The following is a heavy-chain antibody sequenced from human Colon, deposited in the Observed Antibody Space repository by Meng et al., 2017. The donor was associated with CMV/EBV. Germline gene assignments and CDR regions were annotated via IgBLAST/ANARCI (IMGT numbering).Heavy chain of an antibody. CDR2: INDFGTI. V-gene: IGHV4-34*01. CDR1: GGSLRGHY. CDR3: ARGGGFLHGLIANFDN. D-gene: IGHD3-16*01. Sequence: SETLSLTCGLSGGSLRGHYWSWIRQSPGKGLEWIGVINDFGTINYNPSVRSRVTISVDKSKNHFSLKLISVTAADTGVYYCARGGGFLHGLIANFDNWGQG. J-gene: IGHJ4*02.